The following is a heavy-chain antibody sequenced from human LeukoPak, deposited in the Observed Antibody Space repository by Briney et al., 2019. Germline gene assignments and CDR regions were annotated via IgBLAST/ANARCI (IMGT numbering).Heavy chain of an antibody. Sequence: PSETLSLTCTVSGGSISTYFWSWIRQPAGKGLEWIGRFYTSGSTNYNPSLKSRLTMSADTSKNQFSLKPRSVTAADTAVYYCARDRVDSSGYYYYYGIDVWGQGTTVTVSS. CDR1: GGSISTYF. CDR3: ARDRVDSSGYYYYYGIDV. D-gene: IGHD3-22*01. V-gene: IGHV4-4*07. CDR2: FYTSGST. J-gene: IGHJ6*02.